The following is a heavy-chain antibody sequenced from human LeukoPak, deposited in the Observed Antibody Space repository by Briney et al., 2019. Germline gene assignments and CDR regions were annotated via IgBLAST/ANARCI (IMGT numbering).Heavy chain of an antibody. CDR2: IYHSGST. V-gene: IGHV4-38-2*02. Sequence: KPSETLSLTCTVSGYSISSRYYWGWIRQPPGKGLEWIGSIYHSGSTYYNPSLKSRVTISVDTSKNQFSLKLSSVTAADTAVYYCARGGPFIVVVTAILTRFDPWGQGTLVTVSS. D-gene: IGHD2-21*02. CDR3: ARGGPFIVVVTAILTRFDP. CDR1: GYSISSRYY. J-gene: IGHJ5*02.